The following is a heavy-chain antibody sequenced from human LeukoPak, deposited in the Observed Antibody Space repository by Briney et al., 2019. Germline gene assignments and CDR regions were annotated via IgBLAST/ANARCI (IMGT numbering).Heavy chain of an antibody. CDR1: GFTFSSYG. CDR3: ASSTVTTYDYYYGMDV. J-gene: IGHJ6*02. CDR2: IWYGGSNK. V-gene: IGHV3-33*01. D-gene: IGHD4-17*01. Sequence: PGGSLRLSCAASGFTFSSYGMHWVRQAPGKGLEWVAVIWYGGSNKYYAASVKGRFTISRDNSKNTLYLQMNSLRAEDTAVYYCASSTVTTYDYYYGMDVWGQGTTVTVSS.